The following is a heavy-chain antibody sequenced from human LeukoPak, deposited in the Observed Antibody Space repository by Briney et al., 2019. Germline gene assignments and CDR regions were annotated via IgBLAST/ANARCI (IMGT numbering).Heavy chain of an antibody. J-gene: IGHJ4*02. CDR3: AKDNRELLGY. D-gene: IGHD1-26*01. CDR1: GFTSSSYG. CDR2: IRYDGSNK. Sequence: GGSLRLSCAASGFTSSSYGMHWVRQAPGKGLEWVAFIRYDGSNKYYADSVKGRFTISRDNSKNTLYLQMNSLRAEDTAVYYCAKDNRELLGYWGQGTLVTVSS. V-gene: IGHV3-30*02.